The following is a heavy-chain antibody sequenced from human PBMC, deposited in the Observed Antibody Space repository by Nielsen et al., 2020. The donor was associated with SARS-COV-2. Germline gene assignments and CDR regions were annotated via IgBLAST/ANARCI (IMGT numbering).Heavy chain of an antibody. J-gene: IGHJ4*02. V-gene: IGHV3-15*01. D-gene: IGHD2-21*01. CDR3: TTDFIILVFAPLDFDY. CDR2: IKSKADDGTT. CDR1: GFTFTKAW. Sequence: GGSLRLSCVASGFTFTKAWMSWVRQAPGKGPEWVGRIKSKADDGTTEYAAPVKDRFTISRDDSKNTLYLQMNSLKSEDTAVYYCTTDFIILVFAPLDFDYWGQGTLLTVSS.